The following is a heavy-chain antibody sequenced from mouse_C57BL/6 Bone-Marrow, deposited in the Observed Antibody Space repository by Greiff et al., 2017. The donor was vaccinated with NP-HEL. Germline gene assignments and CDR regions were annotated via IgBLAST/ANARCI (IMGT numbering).Heavy chain of an antibody. CDR1: GYTFTSYG. CDR2: IYPRSGNT. Sequence: VQLQQSGAELARPGASVKLSCKASGYTFTSYGISWVKQRTGQGLEWIGEIYPRSGNTYYNEKFKGKATLTADKSSSTAYMELRSLTSEDSAVYYCARGGYYVGAYWGQGTLVTVSA. J-gene: IGHJ3*01. CDR3: ARGGYYVGAY. V-gene: IGHV1-81*01. D-gene: IGHD2-3*01.